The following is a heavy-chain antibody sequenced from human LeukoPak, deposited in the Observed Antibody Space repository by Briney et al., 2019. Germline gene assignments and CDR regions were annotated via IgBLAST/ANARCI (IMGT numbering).Heavy chain of an antibody. CDR2: IYSGGST. Sequence: GGSLRLSCAASGFTVSSNYMSWVRQDPGKGLEWVSVIYSGGSTYYADSVKGRFTISRDNSKNTLYLQMNSLRAEDTAVYCCARAGSGSYGDFDYWGQGTLVTVSS. D-gene: IGHD1-26*01. CDR1: GFTVSSNY. CDR3: ARAGSGSYGDFDY. V-gene: IGHV3-53*01. J-gene: IGHJ4*02.